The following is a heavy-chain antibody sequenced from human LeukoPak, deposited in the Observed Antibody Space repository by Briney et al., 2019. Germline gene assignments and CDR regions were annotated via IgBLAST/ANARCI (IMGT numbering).Heavy chain of an antibody. D-gene: IGHD3-10*01. J-gene: IGHJ4*02. CDR3: AIYGSGSYLRSDYYFDY. Sequence: GSSVKVSCKASGGTFSSYAISWVRQAPGQGLEWMGGIIPIFGTANYAQKFQGRVTITGDESTSTAYMELSSLRSEDTAVYYCAIYGSGSYLRSDYYFDYWGQGTLVTVSS. V-gene: IGHV1-69*01. CDR1: GGTFSSYA. CDR2: IIPIFGTA.